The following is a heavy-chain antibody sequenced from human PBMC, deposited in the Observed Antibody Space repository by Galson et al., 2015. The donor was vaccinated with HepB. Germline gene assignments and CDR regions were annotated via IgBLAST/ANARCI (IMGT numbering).Heavy chain of an antibody. Sequence: SVKVSCKASGYTFTRYYMHWVRQAPGQGLEWMGIINTSGGSTSYAQKFQGRVTMTRDTSTSTVYMELSSLRSEDTAVYYCARDRGITNWFDPWGQGTLVTVSS. J-gene: IGHJ5*02. D-gene: IGHD3-10*01. CDR3: ARDRGITNWFDP. CDR1: GYTFTRYY. CDR2: INTSGGST. V-gene: IGHV1-46*01.